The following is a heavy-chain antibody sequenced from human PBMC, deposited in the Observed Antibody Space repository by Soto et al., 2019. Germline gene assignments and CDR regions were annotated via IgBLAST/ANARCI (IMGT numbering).Heavy chain of an antibody. CDR2: INPSGGST. CDR3: ARPAYLRFLEWLSGTYFDY. V-gene: IGHV1-46*01. D-gene: IGHD3-3*01. J-gene: IGHJ4*02. Sequence: ASVKVSCKASGYTFTSDYMHWVRQAPGQGLEWMGIINPSGGSTSYAQKFQGRLTMTRDTSTSTVYMELSSLRAEDTAVYYCARPAYLRFLEWLSGTYFDYWGQGTLVTVSS. CDR1: GYTFTSDY.